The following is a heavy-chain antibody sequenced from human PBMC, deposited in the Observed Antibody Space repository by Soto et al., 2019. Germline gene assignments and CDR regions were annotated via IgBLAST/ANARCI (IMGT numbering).Heavy chain of an antibody. Sequence: QVQLVQSGAEVKLPGTSVKVSCKASGYSFTTYHIHWVRQAPGQGLEWLGFINPDGGATNYAQRFQGRIRLTRDTHTSTVSMELSSLRHDDTAVYYCARGDIVLVPASEGNWFDPWGQGTLVTVS. CDR1: GYSFTTYH. J-gene: IGHJ5*02. CDR3: ARGDIVLVPASEGNWFDP. V-gene: IGHV1-46*01. CDR2: INPDGGAT. D-gene: IGHD2-2*01.